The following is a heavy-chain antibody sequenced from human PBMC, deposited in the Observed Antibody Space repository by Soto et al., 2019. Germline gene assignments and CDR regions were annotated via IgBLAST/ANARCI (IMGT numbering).Heavy chain of an antibody. J-gene: IGHJ6*02. V-gene: IGHV6-1*01. CDR1: GDSVSSNSAA. D-gene: IGHD2-15*01. Sequence: PSQTLSLTCAISGDSVSSNSAAWNWIRQSPSRGLEWLGRTYYRSKWYNDYAVSVKSRITISPDTSKNQFSLQLNSVTPEDTAVYYCARVHCSAGTCLDGLDFWGQGTTVTVSS. CDR3: ARVHCSAGTCLDGLDF. CDR2: TYYRSKWYN.